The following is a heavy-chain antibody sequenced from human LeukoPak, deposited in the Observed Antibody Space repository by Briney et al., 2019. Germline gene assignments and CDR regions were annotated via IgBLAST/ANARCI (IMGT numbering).Heavy chain of an antibody. D-gene: IGHD6-13*01. Sequence: SETLSLTCAVYGGSFSGYYWSWIRQPPGKGLEWIGSIYYRGSTYYNPSLKSRVTISVDTSKSQFSLKLSSVTAADTAVYYCARDVAATGIYYFDYWGQGTLVTVSS. V-gene: IGHV4-34*01. CDR1: GGSFSGYY. J-gene: IGHJ4*02. CDR2: IYYRGST. CDR3: ARDVAATGIYYFDY.